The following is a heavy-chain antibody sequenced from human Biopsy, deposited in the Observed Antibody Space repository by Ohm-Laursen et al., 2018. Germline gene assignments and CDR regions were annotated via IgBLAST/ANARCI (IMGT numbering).Heavy chain of an antibody. V-gene: IGHV3-21*01. CDR2: ISASGNHI. Sequence: SLRLSCTASGLTFSSYWMNWVRQAPGKGLEWVSSISASGNHIYYTDSVKGRFTVSRDNGKNSVYLQMNSLRVEDTAVYYCARDGEAKYCKHGVCPSDFWGQGTLVAASS. CDR3: ARDGEAKYCKHGVCPSDF. J-gene: IGHJ4*02. CDR1: GLTFSSYW. D-gene: IGHD2-8*01.